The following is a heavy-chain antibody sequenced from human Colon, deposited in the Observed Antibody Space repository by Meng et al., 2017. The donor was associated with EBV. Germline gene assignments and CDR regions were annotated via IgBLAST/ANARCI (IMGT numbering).Heavy chain of an antibody. CDR2: IYHGGNT. D-gene: IGHD5-24*01. Sequence: QVQPPDSGHGLGGPSGTRALPCAASGASLRSNIWGSWVPQPPGKGLEWIGEIYHGGNTNYNPSLKSRVTISVDRSNDQFSLSLSSVTAADTAVYYCARGNAYNAPSFDYWGQGTLVTVSS. CDR1: GASLRSNIW. CDR3: ARGNAYNAPSFDY. V-gene: IGHV4-4*02. J-gene: IGHJ4*02.